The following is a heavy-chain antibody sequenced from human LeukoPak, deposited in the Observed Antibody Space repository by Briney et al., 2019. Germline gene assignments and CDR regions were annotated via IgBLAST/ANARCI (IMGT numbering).Heavy chain of an antibody. CDR1: GFIFSSYA. CDR2: ISYDGNNI. V-gene: IGHV3-30-3*01. D-gene: IGHD3-10*01. J-gene: IGHJ6*02. Sequence: GRSLRLSCGASGFIFSSYAMHWVRQAPGKGLEWWAIISYDGNNISYVDYVKGRFTISRDSSKNTLYLQMHSLTTEDTAVYYCARGARGTNYYYYGMDVWGQGTTVTVSS. CDR3: ARGARGTNYYYYGMDV.